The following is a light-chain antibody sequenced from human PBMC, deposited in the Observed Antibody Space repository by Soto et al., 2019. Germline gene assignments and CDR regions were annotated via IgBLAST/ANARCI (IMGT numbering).Light chain of an antibody. Sequence: QSALTQPASVSGSPGQSITISCTGTSSDVGGYNYVSWYQQHPGKAPKLMIYDVSNRPSGVSNLFSGSKSGNTASLTISGLQAEDEADYYCNSYTSSSTDVFGTGTKLTVL. J-gene: IGLJ1*01. CDR2: DVS. CDR1: SSDVGGYNY. V-gene: IGLV2-14*01. CDR3: NSYTSSSTDV.